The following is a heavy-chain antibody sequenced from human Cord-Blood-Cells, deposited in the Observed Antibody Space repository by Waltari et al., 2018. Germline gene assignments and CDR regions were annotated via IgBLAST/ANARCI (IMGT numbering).Heavy chain of an antibody. Sequence: QVQLQESGPGLVKPSETLSLTCTVSGYSISSGYYWAWIRQPPGKGLAWIGSISHSGSTYYNPPLKSRVTISVDTSKNQFSLKLSSVTAADTAVYYCARDLHCSSTSCYTDDAFDIWGQGTMVTVSS. CDR3: ARDLHCSSTSCYTDDAFDI. J-gene: IGHJ3*02. D-gene: IGHD2-2*02. CDR1: GYSISSGYY. V-gene: IGHV4-38-2*02. CDR2: ISHSGST.